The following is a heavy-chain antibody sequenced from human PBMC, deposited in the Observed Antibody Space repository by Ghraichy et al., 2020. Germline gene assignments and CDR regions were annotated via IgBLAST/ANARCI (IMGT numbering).Heavy chain of an antibody. Sequence: ESLNISCTVSGDSVTRGNYYWTWIRQPPGKGLEWIGFIYYAGTTRYNPSLKSRVTMSLDTSKNQFSRKMTSVTAAYTAVYYCATPLVTSGEDSFDIWGQGTMVTVSS. CDR2: IYYAGTT. CDR3: ATPLVTSGEDSFDI. CDR1: GDSVTRGNYY. D-gene: IGHD1-1*01. V-gene: IGHV4-61*01. J-gene: IGHJ3*02.